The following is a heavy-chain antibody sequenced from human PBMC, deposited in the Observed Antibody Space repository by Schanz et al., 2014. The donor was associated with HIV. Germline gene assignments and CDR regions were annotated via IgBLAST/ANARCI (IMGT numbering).Heavy chain of an antibody. CDR3: AREPAEYGRTPVSWFDP. Sequence: QVQLVQSGAEVKKPGASVTVSCKASGYTFTNYGINWVRQAPGQGLEWMGWISGYIGNTNYAQKLQGRVTLTRDTSITTAYMQLTSLRSEDTAVYYCAREPAEYGRTPVSWFDPWGQGTLVTVSP. J-gene: IGHJ5*02. D-gene: IGHD6-6*01. CDR1: GYTFTNYG. CDR2: ISGYIGNT. V-gene: IGHV1-18*01.